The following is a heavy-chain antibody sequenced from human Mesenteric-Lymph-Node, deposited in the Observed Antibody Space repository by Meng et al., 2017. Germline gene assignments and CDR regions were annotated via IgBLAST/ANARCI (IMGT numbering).Heavy chain of an antibody. D-gene: IGHD3-22*01. CDR3: ARRRSSGVAFDI. CDR1: GFTFSSYW. J-gene: IGHJ3*02. CDR2: IKQDGSEK. V-gene: IGHV3-7*01. Sequence: GESLKISCAASGFTFSSYWMHWVRQAPGKGLEWVANIKQDGSEKYYVDSVKGRFTISRDNAKNSLYLQMNSLRAEDTAVYYCARRRSSGVAFDIWGQGTMVTVSS.